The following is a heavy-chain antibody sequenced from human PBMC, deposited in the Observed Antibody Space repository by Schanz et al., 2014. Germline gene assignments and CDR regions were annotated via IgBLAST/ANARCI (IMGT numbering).Heavy chain of an antibody. V-gene: IGHV3-23*04. CDR1: GFSFSDHA. Sequence: VQLVESGGGVVQPGRSLRLSCAASGFSFSDHAMDWVRQAAGKGLEWVSLISDSGDTAYYADSVKGRFTISRDNFKGALYLQMSSLRAEDTAVYYCAKSLESCPGGRCSRGYFDYWGQGTLVTVSS. CDR2: ISDSGDTA. D-gene: IGHD2-8*02. J-gene: IGHJ4*02. CDR3: AKSLESCPGGRCSRGYFDY.